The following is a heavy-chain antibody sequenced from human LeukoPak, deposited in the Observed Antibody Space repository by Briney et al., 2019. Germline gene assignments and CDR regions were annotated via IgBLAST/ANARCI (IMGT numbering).Heavy chain of an antibody. CDR2: IYSGGAT. D-gene: IGHD5-18*01. J-gene: IGHJ4*02. CDR3: AREVLDTAMALGY. V-gene: IGHV3-66*01. CDR1: GFTVSSNY. Sequence: PGGSLRLSCAASGFTVSSNYMSWVRQAPGKELEWVSIIYSGGATYYADSVKGRFTISRDNSKNTLYLQMNSLRAEDTAVYYCAREVLDTAMALGYWGQGTLVTVSS.